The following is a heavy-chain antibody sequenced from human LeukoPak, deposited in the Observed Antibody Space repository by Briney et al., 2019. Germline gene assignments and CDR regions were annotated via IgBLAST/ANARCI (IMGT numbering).Heavy chain of an antibody. V-gene: IGHV4-59*02. D-gene: IGHD3-3*01. J-gene: IGHJ3*01. Sequence: SETLSLTCTFSGGSVNSHFCSWVRHSPGKELEWIGYYYYGGSTLYNPSLSSRVTISVDASKNHFFLRLNSVAATDTGVYYCAIMGSAYGNAFDVWGQGTMVTVSP. CDR2: YYYGGST. CDR3: AIMGSAYGNAFDV. CDR1: GGSVNSHF.